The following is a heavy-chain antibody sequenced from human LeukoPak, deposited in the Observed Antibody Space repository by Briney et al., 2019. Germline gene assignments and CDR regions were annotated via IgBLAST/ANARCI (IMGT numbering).Heavy chain of an antibody. J-gene: IGHJ4*02. Sequence: SETLSLTCAVYGGSFSGYYWSWIRQPPGKGLEWIGAINHSGSTNYNPSLKSRVTISVDTSKNQFSLKLSSVTAADTAVYYCARGGLCSGGSCYPGRFDYWGQGTLVTVSS. D-gene: IGHD2-15*01. CDR3: ARGGLCSGGSCYPGRFDY. V-gene: IGHV4-34*01. CDR1: GGSFSGYY. CDR2: INHSGST.